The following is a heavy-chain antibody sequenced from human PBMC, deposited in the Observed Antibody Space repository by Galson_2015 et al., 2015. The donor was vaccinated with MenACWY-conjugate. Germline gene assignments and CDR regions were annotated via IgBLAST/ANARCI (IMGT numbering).Heavy chain of an antibody. J-gene: IGHJ4*02. CDR3: AKSGSRAVATTPLDY. CDR2: ISGSGGGT. V-gene: IGHV3-23*01. Sequence: SLRLSCAASGFTFSSYAMTWVLQAPGKGLEWVSAISGSGGGTYYADSVKGRFTISRDNSKNTLYLQMNSLRAADTAVYYCAKSGSRAVATTPLDYWGQGTLVTVSS. D-gene: IGHD1-26*01. CDR1: GFTFSSYA.